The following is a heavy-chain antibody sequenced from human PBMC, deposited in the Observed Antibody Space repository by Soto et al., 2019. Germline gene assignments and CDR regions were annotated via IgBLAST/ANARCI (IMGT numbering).Heavy chain of an antibody. D-gene: IGHD3-22*01. CDR1: GGSVSSGSYY. Sequence: PSETLSLTCTVSGGSVSSGSYYWSWIRQPPGKGLEWIGYIYYSGSTNYNPSLKSRVTISVDTSKNQFSLKLSSVTAADTAVYYCARELGYYYDSSGTPSLDAFDIWGQGTMVTVS. J-gene: IGHJ3*02. CDR2: IYYSGST. CDR3: ARELGYYYDSSGTPSLDAFDI. V-gene: IGHV4-61*01.